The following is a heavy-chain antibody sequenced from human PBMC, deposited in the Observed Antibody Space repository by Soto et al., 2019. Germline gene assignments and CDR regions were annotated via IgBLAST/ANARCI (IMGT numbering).Heavy chain of an antibody. Sequence: SETLSLTCTVSGGSISSGGYYCSWIRQHPGKGLEWIGYIYYSGSTYYNPSLKSRVTISVDTSKNQFSLKLSSVTAADTAVYYCARSLRLYRHGYSDYSGQGPLVTVS. J-gene: IGHJ4*02. CDR2: IYYSGST. D-gene: IGHD5-18*01. CDR3: ARSLRLYRHGYSDY. V-gene: IGHV4-31*03. CDR1: GGSISSGGYY.